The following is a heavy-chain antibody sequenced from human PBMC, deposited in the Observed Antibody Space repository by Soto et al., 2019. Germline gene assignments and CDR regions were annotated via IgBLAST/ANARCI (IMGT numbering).Heavy chain of an antibody. Sequence: PSETLSLTCTVSGGSISSYYWSWIRQPPGKGLEWIGYIYYSGSTNYNPSLKSRVTISVDTSKNQFSLKLSSVTAADTAMYYCARQKTAADLNYYYYYYMDVWGKGTTVTVSS. V-gene: IGHV4-59*08. J-gene: IGHJ6*03. CDR3: ARQKTAADLNYYYYYYMDV. D-gene: IGHD6-13*01. CDR2: IYYSGST. CDR1: GGSISSYY.